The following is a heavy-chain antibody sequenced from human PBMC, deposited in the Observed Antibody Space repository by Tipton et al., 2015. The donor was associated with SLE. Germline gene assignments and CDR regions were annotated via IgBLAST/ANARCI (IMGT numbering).Heavy chain of an antibody. D-gene: IGHD2-2*02. V-gene: IGHV4-34*01. CDR2: INHSGST. CDR3: ARSPPCSSTSCYRNWFDP. Sequence: TLSLTCAVYGGSFSGYYWSWIRQTPGKGLEWIGEINHSGSTNYNPSLKSRVTISVDTSKNQFSLKLSSVTAADTAVYYCARSPPCSSTSCYRNWFDPWGQGTLVTVSS. CDR1: GGSFSGYY. J-gene: IGHJ5*02.